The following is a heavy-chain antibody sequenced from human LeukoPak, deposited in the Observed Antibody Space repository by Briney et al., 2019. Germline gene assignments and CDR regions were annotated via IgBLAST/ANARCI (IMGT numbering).Heavy chain of an antibody. CDR1: GGSFSGYY. Sequence: SETLSLTCAVYGGSFSGYYWGWIRQPPGKGLEWIGSIYYSGSTYYNPSLKSRVTISVDTSENQFSLKLSSVTAADTAVYYCARHNLAVRDDAFDIWGQGTMVTVSS. CDR2: IYYSGST. V-gene: IGHV4-39*01. J-gene: IGHJ3*02. D-gene: IGHD1-1*01. CDR3: ARHNLAVRDDAFDI.